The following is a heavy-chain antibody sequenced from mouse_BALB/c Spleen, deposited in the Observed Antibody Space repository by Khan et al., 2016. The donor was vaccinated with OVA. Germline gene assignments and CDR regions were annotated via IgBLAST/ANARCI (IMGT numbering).Heavy chain of an antibody. J-gene: IGHJ2*01. CDR2: ISYSGST. D-gene: IGHD1-2*01. CDR3: ARTARIKY. V-gene: IGHV3-2*02. Sequence: EVQLQESGPGLVKPSQSLSLTCTVTGYSITSGYGWNWLRQFPGNQLEWMGYISYSGSTNYNPSLKSRIFITRDTSKNQFFLQLNSLTTKDTATYYCARTARIKYWGQGTTLTVSS. CDR1: GYSITSGYG.